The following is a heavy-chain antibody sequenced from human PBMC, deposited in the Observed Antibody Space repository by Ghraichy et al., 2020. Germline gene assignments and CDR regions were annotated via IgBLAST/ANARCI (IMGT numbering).Heavy chain of an antibody. J-gene: IGHJ4*02. CDR1: GFTFSSYA. D-gene: IGHD6-6*01. V-gene: IGHV3-23*01. CDR2: ISGSGGST. Sequence: GGSLRLSCAASGFTFSSYAMSWVRQAPGKGLEWVSAISGSGGSTYYADSVKGRFTISRDNSKNTLYLQMNSLRAEDTAVYYCARGGGSSFRVGYWGQGTLVSDSS. CDR3: ARGGGSSFRVGY.